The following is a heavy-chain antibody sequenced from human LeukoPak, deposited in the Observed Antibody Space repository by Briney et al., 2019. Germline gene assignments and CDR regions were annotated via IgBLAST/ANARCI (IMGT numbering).Heavy chain of an antibody. CDR1: GGSFSGYY. CDR3: ARLGLLHLAHSDY. J-gene: IGHJ4*02. CDR2: INHSGST. Sequence: PSETLSLTCAVYGGSFSGYYWSWIRQPPGKGLEWIGEINHSGSTNYNPSLKSRVTISVDTSKNQFSLKLSSVTAADTAVYYCARLGLLHLAHSDYWGQGTLVTVSS. V-gene: IGHV4-34*01. D-gene: IGHD1-26*01.